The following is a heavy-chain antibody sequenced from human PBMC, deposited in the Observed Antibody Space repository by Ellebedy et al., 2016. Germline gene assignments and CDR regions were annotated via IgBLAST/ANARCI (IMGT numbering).Heavy chain of an antibody. CDR3: VRLVGPRPRYYYFDY. D-gene: IGHD3-16*02. Sequence: GESLKISXAASGYTFSPYSINWVRQAPGRGLEWVSSIIPSSTYIFYADSVKGRFTISRDNAKNSVYLQMNSLRAEDTAIYYCVRLVGPRPRYYYFDYWGQGTLVTVSS. CDR2: IIPSSTYI. V-gene: IGHV3-21*01. J-gene: IGHJ4*02. CDR1: GYTFSPYS.